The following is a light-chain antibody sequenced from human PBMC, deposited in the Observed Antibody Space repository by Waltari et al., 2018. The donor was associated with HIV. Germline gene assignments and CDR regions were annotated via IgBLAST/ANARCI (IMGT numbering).Light chain of an antibody. CDR1: QSIVPDY. CDR3: QYYGTSFT. CDR2: HAY. V-gene: IGKV3-20*01. Sequence: VVLTQSPGTLSLSPGERATLSCRASQSIVPDYLAWYHQKPGQAPRLLIYHAYSRATGIPDRFSGSGSGTDFTLTISGLEPDDFAVYYCQYYGTSFTFGGGTKVEIK. J-gene: IGKJ4*01.